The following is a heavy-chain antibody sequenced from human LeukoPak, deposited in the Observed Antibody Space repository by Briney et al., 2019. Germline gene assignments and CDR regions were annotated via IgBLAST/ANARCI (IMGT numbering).Heavy chain of an antibody. D-gene: IGHD3-22*01. J-gene: IGHJ4*02. V-gene: IGHV1-46*01. CDR2: INPSGGST. CDR3: ARDAGSGYYYLAYYFDY. CDR1: GYTFTSYY. Sequence: ASVKVSCKASGYTFTSYYMHWVRQAPGQGLEWMGIINPSGGSTGYAQKFQGRVTMTRDMSTSTVYMELSSLRSEDTAVYYCARDAGSGYYYLAYYFDYWGQGTLVTVSS.